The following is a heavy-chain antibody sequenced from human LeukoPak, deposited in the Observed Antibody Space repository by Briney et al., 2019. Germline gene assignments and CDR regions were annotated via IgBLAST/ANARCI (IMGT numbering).Heavy chain of an antibody. CDR3: AKDYASRSYSWFAP. CDR2: ISSSGANT. V-gene: IGHV3-23*01. Sequence: PGGSLRPSCAASGFNFSSYAMNWVRQGPGKGLEWVSTISSSGANTYCADSVKGRFTISRDNSKNTLYLQMNSLRAEDTAVYYCAKDYASRSYSWFAPWGQGALVTVSS. D-gene: IGHD3-10*01. J-gene: IGHJ5*02. CDR1: GFNFSSYA.